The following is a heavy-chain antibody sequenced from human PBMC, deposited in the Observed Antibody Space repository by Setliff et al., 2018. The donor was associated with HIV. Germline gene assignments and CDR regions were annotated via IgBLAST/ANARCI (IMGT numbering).Heavy chain of an antibody. D-gene: IGHD3-22*01. CDR1: GFTFSTYW. Sequence: PGGSLRLSCAASGFTFSTYWMHWVRQAPGKGLVWASRIKTDGSSTSYADSVKGRFTISRDNAKNTLFLQMNSLRAEDTAVYYCARAQDNYNDSSGYSFDSWGQGSLVTVSS. V-gene: IGHV3-74*01. CDR2: IKTDGSST. CDR3: ARAQDNYNDSSGYSFDS. J-gene: IGHJ4*02.